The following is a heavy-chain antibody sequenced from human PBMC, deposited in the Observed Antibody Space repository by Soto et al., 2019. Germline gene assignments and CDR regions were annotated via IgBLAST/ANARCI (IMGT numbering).Heavy chain of an antibody. D-gene: IGHD6-19*01. CDR3: ASQPGLVRSVGYYYGMDV. V-gene: IGHV3-48*02. Sequence: GGSLRLSCAASGFTFSSYSMNWVRQAPGKGLEWVSYISSSSSTIYYADSVKGRFTISRDNAKNSLYLQMNSLRDEDTAVYYCASQPGLVRSVGYYYGMDVWGQGTTVTVSS. CDR2: ISSSSSTI. J-gene: IGHJ6*02. CDR1: GFTFSSYS.